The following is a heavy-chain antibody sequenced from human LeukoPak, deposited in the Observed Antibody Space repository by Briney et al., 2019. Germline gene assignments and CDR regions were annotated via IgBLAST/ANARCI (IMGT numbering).Heavy chain of an antibody. CDR2: IYYSGST. V-gene: IGHV4-59*01. J-gene: IGHJ2*01. CDR3: ARETESSSWFAGTILLRATNWYFDL. CDR1: GGSISSYY. Sequence: SETLSLTCTVSGGSISSYYWSWIRQPPGKGLEWIGYIYYSGSTNYNPSLKSRVTISVDTSKNQFSLKLSSVTAADTAVYYCARETESSSWFAGTILLRATNWYFDLWGRGTLVTVSP. D-gene: IGHD6-13*01.